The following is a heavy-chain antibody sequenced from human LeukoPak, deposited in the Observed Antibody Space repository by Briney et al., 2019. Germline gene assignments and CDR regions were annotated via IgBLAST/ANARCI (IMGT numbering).Heavy chain of an antibody. D-gene: IGHD1-26*01. CDR1: GYTFTGYY. V-gene: IGHV1-2*02. CDR2: INPNSGGT. J-gene: IGHJ4*02. Sequence: ASVKVSCKASGYTFTGYYMHWVRQAPGQGLEWMGWINPNSGGTNYAQKFQGRVTMTRDTSISTAYMELRSLRSDDTAVYYCARDLWGPYYFDYWGQGTLVTVSS. CDR3: ARDLWGPYYFDY.